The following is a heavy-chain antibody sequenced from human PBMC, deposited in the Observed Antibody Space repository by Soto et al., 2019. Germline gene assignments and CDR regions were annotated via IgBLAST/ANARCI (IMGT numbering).Heavy chain of an antibody. J-gene: IGHJ3*02. Sequence: GGSLRLSCAASGFTFSSYAMSWVRQAPGKGLEWVSAISGSGGSTYYADSVKGRFTISRDNSKNTLYLQMNSLRAEDTAVYYCAKDYYGSGSYYNGGFGAFDIWGQGTMVTVSS. CDR3: AKDYYGSGSYYNGGFGAFDI. D-gene: IGHD3-10*01. CDR2: ISGSGGST. CDR1: GFTFSSYA. V-gene: IGHV3-23*01.